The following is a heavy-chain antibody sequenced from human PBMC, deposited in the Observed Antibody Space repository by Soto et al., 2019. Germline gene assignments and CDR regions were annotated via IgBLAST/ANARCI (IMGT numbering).Heavy chain of an antibody. V-gene: IGHV4-31*03. CDR3: ASHTHDPQYYYYYYMDV. CDR1: GGSISSGGYY. Sequence: QVQLQESGPGLVKPSQTLSLTCTVSGGSISSGGYYWSWIRQHPGKGLEWIGYIYYSGSTYYNPSLKSRVTISVDTSKNQFSLKLSSVTAADTAVYYCASHTHDPQYYYYYYMDVWGKGTSVTVSS. CDR2: IYYSGST. J-gene: IGHJ6*03.